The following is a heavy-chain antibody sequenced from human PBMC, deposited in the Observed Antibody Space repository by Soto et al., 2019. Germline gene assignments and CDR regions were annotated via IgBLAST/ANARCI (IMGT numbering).Heavy chain of an antibody. CDR1: GGSMSTSTYY. J-gene: IGHJ6*03. CDR2: IYYSGST. Sequence: SETLSLTCTVTGGSMSTSTYYWGWIRQPPGKGLEWIGSIYYSGSTYYNPSLKSRVTISIDTSKNQFSLTLSSVTAADTAVYYCARNHCSGGSCYSRAWYMDVWGKGTTVTVSS. V-gene: IGHV4-39*01. CDR3: ARNHCSGGSCYSRAWYMDV. D-gene: IGHD2-15*01.